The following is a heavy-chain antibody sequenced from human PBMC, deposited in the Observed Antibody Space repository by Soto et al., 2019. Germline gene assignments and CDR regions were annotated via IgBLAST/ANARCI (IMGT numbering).Heavy chain of an antibody. D-gene: IGHD3-10*01. J-gene: IGHJ6*02. CDR1: GFTFSTYG. Sequence: GGSLRLSCAASGFTFSTYGMHWVRQAPGKGLEWVAVIIYDGNKKYYADSVKGRFTIYRDNSQNTLYLQMNSLRAEDTALYYCAKEERYYDSGSYFYGMDVWGQGTTVTVSS. V-gene: IGHV3-30*18. CDR2: IIYDGNKK. CDR3: AKEERYYDSGSYFYGMDV.